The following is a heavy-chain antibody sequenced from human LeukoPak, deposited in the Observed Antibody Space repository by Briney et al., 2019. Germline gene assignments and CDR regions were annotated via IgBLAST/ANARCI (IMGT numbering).Heavy chain of an antibody. CDR3: ARADGSTGTTTFDP. J-gene: IGHJ5*02. D-gene: IGHD1-1*01. V-gene: IGHV7-4-1*02. Sequence: ASVKVSCKASGYSFTLYAINWIRQAPGQGLEWMGWINTNTGNPPYAQGFTGRFVFSVDTSVSTAYLQISSLKAEDTAVYYCARADGSTGTTTFDPWGQGTLVTVSS. CDR1: GYSFTLYA. CDR2: INTNTGNP.